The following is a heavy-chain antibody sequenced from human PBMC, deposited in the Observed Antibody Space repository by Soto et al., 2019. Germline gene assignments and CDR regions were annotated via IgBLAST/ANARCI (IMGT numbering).Heavy chain of an antibody. V-gene: IGHV3-21*01. D-gene: IGHD6-13*01. Sequence: PWGSLRLSCAASGFTFRRFTMNWVRQAPGKGLERVSTISSNSAYIYYTDALRGRFTISRDNAKNSLHLQMNSLRAEDTAVYYCTRDASRDSSARGWFDPWGPGTLVTVSS. CDR1: GFTFRRFT. J-gene: IGHJ5*02. CDR2: ISSNSAYI. CDR3: TRDASRDSSARGWFDP.